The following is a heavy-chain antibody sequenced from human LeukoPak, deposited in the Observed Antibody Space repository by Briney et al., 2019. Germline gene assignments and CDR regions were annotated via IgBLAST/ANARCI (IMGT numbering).Heavy chain of an antibody. CDR2: INHSGST. CDR1: GGSFSGYY. V-gene: IGHV4-34*01. Sequence: SETLSLTCAVYGGSFSGYYWSWIRQPPGKGLEWIGEINHSGSTNYNPSLKSRVTISVDTSKNQFSLKLSSVTAADTAVYYCASVYYYDSSGYYVDHWGQGTLVTVSS. CDR3: ASVYYYDSSGYYVDH. D-gene: IGHD3-22*01. J-gene: IGHJ4*02.